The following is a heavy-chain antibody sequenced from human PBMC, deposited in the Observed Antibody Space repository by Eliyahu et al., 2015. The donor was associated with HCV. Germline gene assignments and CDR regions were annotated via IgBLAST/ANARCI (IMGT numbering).Heavy chain of an antibody. CDR2: INPSGGST. D-gene: IGHD2-15*01. CDR1: GYTFTSYY. Sequence: QVQLVQSGAEVKKPGASVKVSCKASGYTFTSYYMXWVRQAPGQGLEWMGIINPSGGSTSYAQKFQGRVTMTRDTSTSTVYMELSSLRSEDTAVYYCARAFSGTDTWDYWGQGTLVTVSS. CDR3: ARAFSGTDTWDY. J-gene: IGHJ4*02. V-gene: IGHV1-46*01.